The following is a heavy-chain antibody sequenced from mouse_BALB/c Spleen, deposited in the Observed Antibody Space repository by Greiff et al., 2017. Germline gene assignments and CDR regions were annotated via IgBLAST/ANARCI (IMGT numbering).Heavy chain of an antibody. CDR3: NSGWLLRWYFDV. D-gene: IGHD2-3*01. J-gene: IGHJ1*01. CDR2: IDPENGDT. Sequence: EVQLQQSGAELVRSGASVKLSCTASGFNIKDYYMHWVKQRPEQGLEWIGWIDPENGDTEYAPKFQGKATMTADTSSNTAYLQLSSLTSEDTAVYYCNSGWLLRWYFDVWGAGTTVTVSS. CDR1: GFNIKDYY. V-gene: IGHV14-4*02.